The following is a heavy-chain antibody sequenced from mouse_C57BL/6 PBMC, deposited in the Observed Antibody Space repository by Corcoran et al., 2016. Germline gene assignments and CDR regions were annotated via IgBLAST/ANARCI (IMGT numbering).Heavy chain of an antibody. CDR3: VPTGTEPWFAY. Sequence: QIQLVQSGPELKKPGETVKISCKASGYTFTTYGMSWVKQAPGKGLKWMGWINTYSGVPTYADDFKGRFAFSLETSASTAYLQINNLKNEDTATYFCVPTGTEPWFAYWGQGTVVTVSA. D-gene: IGHD4-1*02. CDR2: INTYSGVP. V-gene: IGHV9-3*01. J-gene: IGHJ3*01. CDR1: GYTFTTYG.